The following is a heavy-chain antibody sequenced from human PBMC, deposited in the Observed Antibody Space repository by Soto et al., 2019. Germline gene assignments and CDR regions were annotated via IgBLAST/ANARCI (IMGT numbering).Heavy chain of an antibody. CDR1: GFTFSSYA. D-gene: IGHD6-13*01. CDR3: AKDLFSGEAAGVEGY. V-gene: IGHV3-23*01. J-gene: IGHJ4*02. Sequence: GGSLRLSCAASGFTFSSYAMSWVRQAPGKGLEWVSAISGSGGSTYYADSVKGRFTISRDNSKNTLYLQMNSLRAEDTAVYYCAKDLFSGEAAGVEGYWGQGTLVTVSS. CDR2: ISGSGGST.